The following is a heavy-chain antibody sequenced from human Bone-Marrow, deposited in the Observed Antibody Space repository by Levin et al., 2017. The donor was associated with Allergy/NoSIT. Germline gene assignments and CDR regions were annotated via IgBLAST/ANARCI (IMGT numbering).Heavy chain of an antibody. CDR1: GGTFKSSV. J-gene: IGHJ4*02. CDR3: ARVVGWGSGLGF. D-gene: IGHD3-10*01. CDR2: VIPVLNST. V-gene: IGHV1-69*01. Sequence: TGESLKISCKASGGTFKSSVFSWVRQAPGQGLEWMGGVIPVLNSTNYAQKFQGRLTVTADDSTSTAYMELSSLRSEDTAIYYCARVVGWGSGLGFWGQGTLVTVSS.